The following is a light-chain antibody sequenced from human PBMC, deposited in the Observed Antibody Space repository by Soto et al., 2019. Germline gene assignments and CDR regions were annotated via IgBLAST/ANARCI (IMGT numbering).Light chain of an antibody. Sequence: IVLTQSPATLSLSPGKRATLSCRASQNISSYLIWYQQKPGQAPRLLIYGASTRATGIPARFTGSGSGTEFTLTISSLQSEDFAFYYCQQYNDWPRTFGQGTKVDIK. V-gene: IGKV3-15*01. CDR2: GAS. J-gene: IGKJ1*01. CDR3: QQYNDWPRT. CDR1: QNISSY.